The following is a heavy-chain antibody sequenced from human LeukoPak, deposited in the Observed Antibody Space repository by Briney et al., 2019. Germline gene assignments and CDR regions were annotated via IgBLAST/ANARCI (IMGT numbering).Heavy chain of an antibody. Sequence: GGSLGLSCAASGFTFSSYGMHWVRQAPGKGLEWVAFIRCDGSNKYYADSVKGRFTISRDNSKNTLYLQMNSLRAEDTAVYYCASLLDITNPFDYWGQGTLVTVSS. CDR2: IRCDGSNK. D-gene: IGHD3-3*01. CDR3: ASLLDITNPFDY. J-gene: IGHJ4*02. V-gene: IGHV3-30*02. CDR1: GFTFSSYG.